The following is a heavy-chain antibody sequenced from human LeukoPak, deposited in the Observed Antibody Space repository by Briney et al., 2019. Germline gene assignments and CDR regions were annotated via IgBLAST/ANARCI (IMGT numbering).Heavy chain of an antibody. CDR3: AKSHSEAQRGYFDY. CDR2: ISDNGYST. Sequence: GGSLRLSCAASGFTFSCSAMTWVGQAPGKGLEWVSSISDNGYSTYYADSVQGRFTISRDNPTDTLYVQMHSLRAEDAAVYYCAKSHSEAQRGYFDYWGQGTLVTVSS. J-gene: IGHJ4*02. V-gene: IGHV3-23*01. CDR1: GFTFSCSA. D-gene: IGHD5-24*01.